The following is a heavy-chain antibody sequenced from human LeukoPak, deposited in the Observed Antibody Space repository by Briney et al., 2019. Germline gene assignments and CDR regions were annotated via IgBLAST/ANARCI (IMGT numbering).Heavy chain of an antibody. CDR2: IKQDGSEI. D-gene: IGHD3-22*01. V-gene: IGHV3-7*01. CDR3: ARDIPAQYYYNSNPKGGAFDI. Sequence: PGGSLRLSCTASGITFTGYWMSWVRQAPGKGLEWVASIKQDGSEIYYVDSVKGRFTISRDNAKNSLYLQMNSLRAEDTAVFYCARDIPAQYYYNSNPKGGAFDIWGQGTMVTVSS. CDR1: GITFTGYW. J-gene: IGHJ3*02.